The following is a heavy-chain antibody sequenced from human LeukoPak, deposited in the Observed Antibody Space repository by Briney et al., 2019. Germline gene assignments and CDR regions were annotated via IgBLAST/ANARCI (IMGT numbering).Heavy chain of an antibody. CDR2: INPNSGGT. V-gene: IGHV1-2*02. CDR3: ARDSGERGSGSYLIAY. D-gene: IGHD3-10*01. CDR1: GYNFAGYY. Sequence: ASVKVSCKASGYNFAGYYIHWVRQAPGQGLEWMGWINPNSGGTNYAQKFQGRVTMTRDTSISTAYMELSRLRSDDTAVYYCARDSGERGSGSYLIAYWGQGTLVTVSS. J-gene: IGHJ4*02.